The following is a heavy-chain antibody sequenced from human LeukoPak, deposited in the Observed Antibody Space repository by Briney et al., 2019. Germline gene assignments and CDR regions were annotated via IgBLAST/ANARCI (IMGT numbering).Heavy chain of an antibody. V-gene: IGHV4-4*07. J-gene: IGHJ5*02. CDR3: ARDRLGVDNNWFDP. CDR1: GGSISSYY. Sequence: SETLSLPYTVAGGSISSYYWSWIRRPAGKGREWIGRIYTSGSTNYNPALKSRVTMSVDTSKNQFSLKLSSVTAADTAVYYCARDRLGVDNNWFDPWGQGTLVTVSS. CDR2: IYTSGST. D-gene: IGHD3-3*01.